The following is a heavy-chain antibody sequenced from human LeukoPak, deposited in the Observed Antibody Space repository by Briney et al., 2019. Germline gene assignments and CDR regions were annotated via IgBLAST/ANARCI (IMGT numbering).Heavy chain of an antibody. J-gene: IGHJ6*02. V-gene: IGHV4-59*08. CDR2: IYYSGST. Sequence: SETLSLTCTVSGGSISSYYWSWIRQPPGKGLEWIGYIYYSGSTYYNPSLKSRVTLSLDTSKNRFSLNVSSVTAADTAVYYCARQPYIVARPSYYYGMDVWGQGTTVTVSS. D-gene: IGHD6-6*01. CDR1: GGSISSYY. CDR3: ARQPYIVARPSYYYGMDV.